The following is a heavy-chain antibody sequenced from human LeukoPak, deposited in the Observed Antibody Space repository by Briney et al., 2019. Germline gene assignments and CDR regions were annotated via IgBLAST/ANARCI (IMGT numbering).Heavy chain of an antibody. Sequence: GGSLRLSCAASGFTFSRYDMHWVRQAPGKGLEWVAVISYDGSNTYYADSVKGRFTISRDNSKNTLYLQMNSLRAGDTAVYYCARTLMEQVVRGGLDYWGQGTQVTVSS. V-gene: IGHV3-30*03. J-gene: IGHJ4*02. CDR2: ISYDGSNT. CDR1: GFTFSRYD. D-gene: IGHD3-10*01. CDR3: ARTLMEQVVRGGLDY.